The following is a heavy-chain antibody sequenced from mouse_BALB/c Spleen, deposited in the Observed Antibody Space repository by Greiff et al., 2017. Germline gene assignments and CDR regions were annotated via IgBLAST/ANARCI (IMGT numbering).Heavy chain of an antibody. D-gene: IGHD2-4*01. CDR3: ARSGDYEGFAY. J-gene: IGHJ3*01. V-gene: IGHV5-17*02. Sequence: EVKLMESGGGLVQPGGSRKLSCAASGFTFSSFGMHWVRQAPEKGLEWVAYISSGSSTIYYADTVKGRFTISRDNPKNTLFLQMTSLRSEDTAMYYCARSGDYEGFAYWGQGTLVTVSA. CDR1: GFTFSSFG. CDR2: ISSGSSTI.